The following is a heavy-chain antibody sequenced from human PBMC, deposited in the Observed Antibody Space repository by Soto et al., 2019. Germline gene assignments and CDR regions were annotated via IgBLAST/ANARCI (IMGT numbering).Heavy chain of an antibody. CDR1: GGSISSYY. CDR3: ARRLGHGDVGYYYYYMDV. Sequence: SETLSLTCTVSGGSISSYYWSWIRQPPWKGLEWIGYIYYSGSTNYNPSLKSRVTISVDTSKNQFSLKLSSVTAADTAVYYCARRLGHGDVGYYYYYMDVWGKGTTVTVSS. J-gene: IGHJ6*03. V-gene: IGHV4-59*08. D-gene: IGHD4-17*01. CDR2: IYYSGST.